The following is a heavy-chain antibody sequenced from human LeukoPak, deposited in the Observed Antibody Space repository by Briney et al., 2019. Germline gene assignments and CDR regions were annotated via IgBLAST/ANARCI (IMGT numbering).Heavy chain of an antibody. CDR2: IYYSGST. D-gene: IGHD3-9*01. CDR1: GDSISSYY. J-gene: IGHJ4*02. V-gene: IGHV4-59*01. Sequence: PSETLSLTCTVSGDSISSYYWSWIRQPPGKGLEWIGYIYYSGSTNYKPSLKSRVTISVDTSKNQFSLKLSSVTAADTAVYYCARRADILTGYYPYYFDYWGQGTLVTVSS. CDR3: ARRADILTGYYPYYFDY.